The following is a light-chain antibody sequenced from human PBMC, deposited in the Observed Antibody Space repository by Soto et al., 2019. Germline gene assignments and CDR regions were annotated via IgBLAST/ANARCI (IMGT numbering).Light chain of an antibody. CDR2: RAS. CDR1: QSVSSSF. J-gene: IGKJ4*01. CDR3: QQYESSPLT. Sequence: EIVLTQSPDTLSLSPGERATLSCRASQSVSSSFLAWYQQKPGQAPRLLIYRASSRATGIPDRFTGSGSGTDFTLTISRLEPEDFEVYYCQQYESSPLTFGGGTKVEI. V-gene: IGKV3-20*01.